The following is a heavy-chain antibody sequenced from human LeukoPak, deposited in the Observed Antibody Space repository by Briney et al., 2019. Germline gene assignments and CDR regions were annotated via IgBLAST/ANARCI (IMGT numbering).Heavy chain of an antibody. CDR3: ARESYQLLYNWFDP. V-gene: IGHV3-7*01. CDR2: IKQDGSEK. D-gene: IGHD2-2*01. Sequence: PGGSLRLSCAASGFTFSSYSMSWVRQAPGKGLEWVANIKQDGSEKYYVDSVKGRFTISRDNAKNSLYLQMNSLRAEDTAVYYCARESYQLLYNWFDPWGQGTLVTVSS. CDR1: GFTFSSYS. J-gene: IGHJ5*02.